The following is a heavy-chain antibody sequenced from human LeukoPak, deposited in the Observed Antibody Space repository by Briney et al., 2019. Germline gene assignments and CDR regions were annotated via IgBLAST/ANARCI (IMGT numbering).Heavy chain of an antibody. CDR2: INAGNGNT. V-gene: IGHV1-3*01. J-gene: IGHJ5*02. D-gene: IGHD3-9*01. CDR1: GYTFTSYA. CDR3: AREGNDILTGYYDNWFDP. Sequence: ASVKVSCKASGYTFTSYAMHWVRQAPGQRLEWMRWINAGNGNTKYSQKFQGRVTITRDTSASTAYMELSSLRSEDTAVYYCAREGNDILTGYYDNWFDPWGQGTLVTVSS.